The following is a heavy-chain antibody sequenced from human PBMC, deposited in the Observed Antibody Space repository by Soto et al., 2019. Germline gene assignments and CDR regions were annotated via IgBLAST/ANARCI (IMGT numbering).Heavy chain of an antibody. Sequence: SQTLSLTCVISGDSVSSNGAYWNWIRQSPSRGLQWLGRIYYRSKWFHDYAASVESRMAINPDTSRNQFSLQLNYVTPEDTAVYYCARVHCSAGTCLDGLDFWGQGTTVTVSS. J-gene: IGHJ6*02. V-gene: IGHV6-1*01. D-gene: IGHD2-15*01. CDR2: IYYRSKWFH. CDR1: GDSVSSNGAY. CDR3: ARVHCSAGTCLDGLDF.